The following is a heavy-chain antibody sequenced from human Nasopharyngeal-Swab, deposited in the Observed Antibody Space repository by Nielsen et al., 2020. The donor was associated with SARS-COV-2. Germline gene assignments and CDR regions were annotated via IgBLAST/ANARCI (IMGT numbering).Heavy chain of an antibody. CDR3: ARRSWFRDIFD. CDR2: IYHSGST. D-gene: IGHD3-10*01. V-gene: IGHV4-4*02. Sequence: WIRQPPGKGLEWIGEIYHSGSTNYNPSLKSLVTISVDKSKNQFSLKLSSVTAADTAVYYCARRSWFRDIFDWGQGTLVTVSS. J-gene: IGHJ4*02.